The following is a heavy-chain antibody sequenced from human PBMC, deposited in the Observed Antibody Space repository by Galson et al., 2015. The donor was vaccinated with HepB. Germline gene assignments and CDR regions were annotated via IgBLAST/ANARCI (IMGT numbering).Heavy chain of an antibody. CDR2: ISYDGSNK. V-gene: IGHV3-30-3*01. J-gene: IGHJ4*02. CDR1: GFTFSSYA. CDR3: ARDHGAGVGATYFDY. Sequence: SLRLSCAASGFTFSSYAMHWVRQAPGKGLEWVAVISYDGSNKYYADSVKGRFTISRDNSKNTLYLQMNSLRAEDTAVYYCARDHGAGVGATYFDYWGQGTLVTVSS. D-gene: IGHD1-26*01.